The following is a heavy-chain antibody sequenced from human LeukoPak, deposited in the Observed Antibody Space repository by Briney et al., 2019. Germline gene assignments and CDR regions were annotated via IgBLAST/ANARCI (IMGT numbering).Heavy chain of an antibody. CDR2: ITGSGGTT. V-gene: IGHV3-23*01. J-gene: IGHJ4*02. D-gene: IGHD4-17*01. Sequence: GSLRLSCEASGVAFSSHAMTSVRQAPGKRLEWVSGITGSGGTTYHAESVKGRFTISRDNSKNTLYLQMNSLRAEDTAVYYCATRPPSQTYFGVLDYWGQGTLVTVSS. CDR1: GVAFSSHA. CDR3: ATRPPSQTYFGVLDY.